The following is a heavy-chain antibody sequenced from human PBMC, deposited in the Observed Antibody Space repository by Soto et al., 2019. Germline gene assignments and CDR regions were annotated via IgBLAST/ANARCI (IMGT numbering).Heavy chain of an antibody. J-gene: IGHJ5*02. Sequence: QVQLVESGGGVVQPGRSLRLSCAASGFTFSSYGMHWVRQAPGKGLEWVAVIWYDGSNKYYADSVKGRFTISRDNSKNTLYLQMISLRAVDTAVYYCARDRGDDRGYSYGENWFDPWGQGTLVTVSS. D-gene: IGHD5-18*01. CDR3: ARDRGDDRGYSYGENWFDP. CDR2: IWYDGSNK. CDR1: GFTFSSYG. V-gene: IGHV3-33*01.